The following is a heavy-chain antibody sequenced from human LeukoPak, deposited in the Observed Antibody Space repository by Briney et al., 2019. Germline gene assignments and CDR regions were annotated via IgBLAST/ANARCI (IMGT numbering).Heavy chain of an antibody. J-gene: IGHJ5*02. Sequence: GGSLRLSCAASGFTFSSYAMSWVRQAPGKGLEWVSAISGSGGSTYYADSVKGRFTISRDNPKNTLYLQMDSLRAEDTAVYYCAKDGLAVFHNEFDPWGQGTLVTVSS. D-gene: IGHD6-19*01. CDR2: ISGSGGST. CDR1: GFTFSSYA. CDR3: AKDGLAVFHNEFDP. V-gene: IGHV3-23*01.